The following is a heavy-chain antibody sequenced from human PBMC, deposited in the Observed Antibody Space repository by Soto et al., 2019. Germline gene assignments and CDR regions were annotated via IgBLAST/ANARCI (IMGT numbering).Heavy chain of an antibody. J-gene: IGHJ6*02. CDR3: ARAECSGGSCYSHYYYIMDV. CDR1: GFTFSSYS. D-gene: IGHD2-15*01. Sequence: GGSLRLSCAASGFTFSSYSMNWVRQAPGKGLEWVSYISSSSSSIYYADSLEGRFTISRDNAKNSLYLQMNSLRAEDTAVYYCARAECSGGSCYSHYYYIMDVWGQGTTVTVS. V-gene: IGHV3-21*05. CDR2: ISSSSSSI.